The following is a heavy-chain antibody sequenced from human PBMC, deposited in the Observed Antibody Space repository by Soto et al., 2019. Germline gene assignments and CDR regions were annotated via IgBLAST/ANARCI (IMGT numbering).Heavy chain of an antibody. J-gene: IGHJ6*02. Sequence: PGESLKISCKGSGYSFTSYWISWVRQMPGKGMEWMGRIDPSDSYTNYSPSFQGHVTISADKSISTAYLQWSSLKASDTAMYYCARHTVVVPAGYNYYGMDVWGQGTTVTVSS. CDR3: ARHTVVVPAGYNYYGMDV. CDR1: GYSFTSYW. V-gene: IGHV5-10-1*01. D-gene: IGHD2-2*01. CDR2: IDPSDSYT.